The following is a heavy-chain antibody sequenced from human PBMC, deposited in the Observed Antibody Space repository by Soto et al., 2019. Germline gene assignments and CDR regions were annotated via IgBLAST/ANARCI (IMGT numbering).Heavy chain of an antibody. V-gene: IGHV3-23*01. D-gene: IGHD5-18*01. CDR1: GFTFSTYA. CDR3: KKAQPRRTSGYIFDY. J-gene: IGHJ4*02. Sequence: EVQLLESGGKLVQPGGSLTLSCAASGFTFSTYAMAWVRQAPGKGLEWVSGVSASGLNTDYADPVKGWFYTSRDNSKNTVYLHMNSLRAEDTALYYSKKAQPRRTSGYIFDYRGQGTPVTVSS. CDR2: VSASGLNT.